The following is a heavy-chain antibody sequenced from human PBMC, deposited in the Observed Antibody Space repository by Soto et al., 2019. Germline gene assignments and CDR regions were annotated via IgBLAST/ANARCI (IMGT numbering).Heavy chain of an antibody. CDR2: IYYSGSA. CDR1: GGSVSSSGYY. Sequence: LFLTCTVSGGSVSSSGYYCSWIRQLPGKGLEWIGYIYYSGSAYYNPSLKSRVTISVDTSKNQFSLKLTSVTAADTAVYYCAREVSPNSRGWYTVLVRWFDPWGQGTLVTVSS. CDR3: AREVSPNSRGWYTVLVRWFDP. J-gene: IGHJ5*02. V-gene: IGHV4-31*03. D-gene: IGHD6-19*01.